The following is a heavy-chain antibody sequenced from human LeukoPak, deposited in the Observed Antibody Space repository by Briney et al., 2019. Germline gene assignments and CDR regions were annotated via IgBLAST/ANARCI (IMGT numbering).Heavy chain of an antibody. J-gene: IGHJ5*02. V-gene: IGHV4-61*01. Sequence: PSQTLSLTCTVSGGSLSSGSYYWSWIRQPPGKGLEWIGYIYYSGTTKNNPSLKSRVTISVDTSKNQFSLKLRSVTAADTAVYYCARATPLYSSDWYVNWFDPWGQGTLVTVSS. D-gene: IGHD6-19*01. CDR3: ARATPLYSSDWYVNWFDP. CDR2: IYYSGTT. CDR1: GGSLSSGSYY.